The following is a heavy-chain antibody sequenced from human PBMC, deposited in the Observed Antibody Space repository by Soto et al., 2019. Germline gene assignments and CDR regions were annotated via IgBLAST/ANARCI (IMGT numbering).Heavy chain of an antibody. Sequence: QVQLQESGPGLVKPSETLSLTCTVSGDYVTSHYWSWIRQPPGKGLEWIGYVYHREKTDSSPSLKSRVTISVDTSKNQISLRLTSVTAADTAIYYCARPKGVAPAVWYFDLWGRGTLVTVSS. CDR1: GDYVTSHY. V-gene: IGHV4-59*08. D-gene: IGHD2-8*01. J-gene: IGHJ2*01. CDR2: VYHREKT. CDR3: ARPKGVAPAVWYFDL.